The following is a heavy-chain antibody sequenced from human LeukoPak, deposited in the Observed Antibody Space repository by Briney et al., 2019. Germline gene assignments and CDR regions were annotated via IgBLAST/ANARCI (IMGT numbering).Heavy chain of an antibody. CDR1: GLTFSSYE. Sequence: GGSLRLSCAASGLTFSSYEMNWVRQAPGKGLEWISYISSSGSTIYYADSVKGRFTSSRDNAKNSLYLQMNSLRADDTTVYYCARMDARTRAFDIWGQGTMVTVSS. D-gene: IGHD3/OR15-3a*01. J-gene: IGHJ3*02. CDR2: ISSSGSTI. V-gene: IGHV3-48*03. CDR3: ARMDARTRAFDI.